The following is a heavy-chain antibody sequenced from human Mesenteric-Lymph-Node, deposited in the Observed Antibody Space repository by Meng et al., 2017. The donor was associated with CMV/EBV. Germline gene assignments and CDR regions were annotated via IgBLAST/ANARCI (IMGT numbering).Heavy chain of an antibody. CDR1: GFSLRSSGVG. Sequence: CPLSGFSLRSSGVGVGWIRQPPGKALEWLALIYWNDDKRYRPSLKSRLTITKDTSKNQVVLTMTNMDPVDTATYYCAHSRDGYNVPDSWGQGTLVTVSS. D-gene: IGHD5-24*01. V-gene: IGHV2-5*01. J-gene: IGHJ4*02. CDR2: IYWNDDK. CDR3: AHSRDGYNVPDS.